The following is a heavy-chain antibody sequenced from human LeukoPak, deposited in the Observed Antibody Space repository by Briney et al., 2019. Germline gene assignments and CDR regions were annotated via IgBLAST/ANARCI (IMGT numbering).Heavy chain of an antibody. D-gene: IGHD3-22*01. V-gene: IGHV4-4*09. Sequence: SETLSLTCTVPGGSISNYYWSWIRQPPGKGLEWIGYIFTSGNTNYNPSLGSRVTMSVDTSKKQFSLKLRSVTAADTAVYFCARHGGYYDRPFDYWGQGTLVTVSS. CDR1: GGSISNYY. CDR3: ARHGGYYDRPFDY. J-gene: IGHJ4*02. CDR2: IFTSGNT.